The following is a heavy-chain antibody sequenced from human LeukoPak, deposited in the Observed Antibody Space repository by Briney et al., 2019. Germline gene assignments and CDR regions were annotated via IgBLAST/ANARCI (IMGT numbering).Heavy chain of an antibody. CDR3: ARTTEGGYTYDYFYYYYMDV. CDR2: ISYSGST. CDR1: GGSISSYF. J-gene: IGHJ6*03. Sequence: SETLSLTCTVSGGSISSYFWSWIRQPPGKGLEWIGYISYSGSTNYNPSLKSRVTISVDTSKSQFSLKLSSVTAADTAVYYCARTTEGGYTYDYFYYYYMDVWGKGTTVTISS. V-gene: IGHV4-59*01. D-gene: IGHD5-18*01.